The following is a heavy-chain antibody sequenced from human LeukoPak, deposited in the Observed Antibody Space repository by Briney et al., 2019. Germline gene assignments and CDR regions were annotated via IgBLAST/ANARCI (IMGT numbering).Heavy chain of an antibody. Sequence: SETLSLTCTVSGYSISSGYYWGWIRQPPGKGLEGIGSIDHSGSTNDNPSLKSRVTVSVDTSKNQFSLKLSSVTAADTAVYYCARVPHCTSTSCYVGGYHMDVWGKGTTVTVSS. J-gene: IGHJ6*03. V-gene: IGHV4-38-2*02. CDR3: ARVPHCTSTSCYVGGYHMDV. CDR1: GYSISSGYY. CDR2: IDHSGST. D-gene: IGHD2-2*01.